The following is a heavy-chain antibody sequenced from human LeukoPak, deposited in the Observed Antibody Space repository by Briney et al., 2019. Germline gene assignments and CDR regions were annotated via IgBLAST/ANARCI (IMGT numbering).Heavy chain of an antibody. CDR2: INPNSGGT. CDR1: GYTFTGYY. V-gene: IGHV1-2*02. CDR3: ARVGGYCSSTSCYSSSWSPPAYFDY. J-gene: IGHJ4*02. Sequence: ASVKVSCKASGYTFTGYYMHWVRQAPGQGLEWMGWINPNSGGTNYAQKLQGRVTMTTDTSTSTAYMELRSLRSDDTAVYYCARVGGYCSSTSCYSSSWSPPAYFDYWGQGTLVTVSS. D-gene: IGHD2-2*02.